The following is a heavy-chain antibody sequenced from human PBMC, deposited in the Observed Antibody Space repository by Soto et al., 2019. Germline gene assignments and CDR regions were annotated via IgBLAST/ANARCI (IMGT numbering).Heavy chain of an antibody. CDR2: IYYSGST. D-gene: IGHD3-22*01. CDR1: GGSISIGGYY. CDR3: ARFQYYYDSSGYFSFDY. J-gene: IGHJ4*02. V-gene: IGHV4-31*03. Sequence: SETLSLTCTVSGGSISIGGYYWSWIRQHPGKGLEWIGYIYYSGSTYYNPSLKSRVTISVDTSKNQFSLKLSSVTAADTAVYYCARFQYYYDSSGYFSFDYWGQGTLVTVSS.